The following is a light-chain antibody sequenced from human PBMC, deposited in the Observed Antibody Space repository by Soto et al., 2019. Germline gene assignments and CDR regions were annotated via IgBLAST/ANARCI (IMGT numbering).Light chain of an antibody. CDR3: CSYAGSTIHVV. CDR1: SSDVGNYHL. V-gene: IGLV2-23*01. Sequence: QSVLTQPASVSGSPGQGITISCTGTSSDVGNYHLVSWYHQHPGRAHKFLIYEDTKRPSGVSNRFSGSKSGNTASLTITGLRPEDEADYYCCSYAGSTIHVVFGGGTQLTVL. CDR2: EDT. J-gene: IGLJ2*01.